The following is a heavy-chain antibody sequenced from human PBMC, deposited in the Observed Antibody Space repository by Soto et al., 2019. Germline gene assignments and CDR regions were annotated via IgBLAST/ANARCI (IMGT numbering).Heavy chain of an antibody. J-gene: IGHJ4*02. D-gene: IGHD6-13*01. V-gene: IGHV3-33*01. CDR1: GFTFSSYG. CDR3: ERDPVSSSWYVGIDY. CDR2: IWYDGSNK. Sequence: PAGSLTLSCAASGFTFSSYGMHWIRQAPGKGLEWVAVIWYDGSNKYYADSEEGRFTISRDNSKNTLYQQMNSLRAEDTAMYYCERDPVSSSWYVGIDYWGPGTLVTVSS.